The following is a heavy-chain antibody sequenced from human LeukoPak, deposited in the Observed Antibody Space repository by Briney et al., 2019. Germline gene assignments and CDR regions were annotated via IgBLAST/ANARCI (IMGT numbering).Heavy chain of an antibody. CDR3: AKDPATATSMPRVLRY. J-gene: IGHJ4*02. Sequence: GGSLRLSCEASEFTFSRYWMHWVRHAPGKGLVWVSRIDTDGTSAAYADSVKGRFSISRDNAKNTLYLQMNSLRAEDTAVYYCAKDPATATSMPRVLRYWGQGTLVTVSS. CDR1: EFTFSRYW. D-gene: IGHD4-11*01. CDR2: IDTDGTSA. V-gene: IGHV3-74*01.